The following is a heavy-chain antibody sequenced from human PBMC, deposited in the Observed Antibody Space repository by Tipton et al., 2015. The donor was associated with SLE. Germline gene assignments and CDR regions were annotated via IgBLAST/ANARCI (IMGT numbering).Heavy chain of an antibody. J-gene: IGHJ6*03. V-gene: IGHV1-69*06. D-gene: IGHD3-3*01. CDR2: IIPIFGTA. Sequence: QLVQSGAEVKKPGSSVKVSCKASGGTFSSYAISWVRQAPGQGLEWMGGIIPIFGTANYAQKFPGRVTITADKSTRPAYMEPSSLSAEDTAVYYGAITSRVLRFLEGLSPAHAPPMDVWGKGTTVTISS. CDR3: AITSRVLRFLEGLSPAHAPPMDV. CDR1: GGTFSSYA.